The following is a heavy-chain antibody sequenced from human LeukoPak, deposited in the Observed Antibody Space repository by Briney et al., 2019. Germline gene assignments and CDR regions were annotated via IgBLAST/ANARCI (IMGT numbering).Heavy chain of an antibody. CDR3: ARGRGSSWYDYYYYGMDV. CDR1: GGSLSGYY. D-gene: IGHD6-13*01. Sequence: SETLSLTCAVYGGSLSGYYWSWIRQPPGKGLEWIGEINHSGSTNYNPSLKSRVTISVDTSKNQFSLKLSSVTAADTAVYYCARGRGSSWYDYYYYGMDVWGQGTTVTVSS. V-gene: IGHV4-34*01. J-gene: IGHJ6*02. CDR2: INHSGST.